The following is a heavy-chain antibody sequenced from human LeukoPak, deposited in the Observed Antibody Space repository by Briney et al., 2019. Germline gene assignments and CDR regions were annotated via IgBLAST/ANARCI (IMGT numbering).Heavy chain of an antibody. CDR1: GGTFSSYA. J-gene: IGHJ4*02. CDR3: ARGGPNKSGWTLDY. V-gene: IGHV1-3*01. Sequence: ASVKVSCKASGGTFSSYAISWVRQAPGQGLEWMGWFNSETGNTEFSQKFKGRVTITRDTFASTAYMELSSLRPEDTAVFFCARGGPNKSGWTLDYWGQGTLVTVSS. CDR2: FNSETGNT. D-gene: IGHD6-25*01.